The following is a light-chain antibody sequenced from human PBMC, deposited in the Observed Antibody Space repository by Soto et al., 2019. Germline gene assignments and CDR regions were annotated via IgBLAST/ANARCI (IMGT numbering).Light chain of an antibody. Sequence: NFMLTQPHSVSESPGKTVTISCTRTSGSIASNYVQWYQRRPGSAPTTLIYEDDQRPSGVPDRFSGSIDRSSNSASLTISGLKTEDEADYYCQSYDSSNPVVFGGGTQLTVL. J-gene: IGLJ2*01. CDR1: SGSIASNY. CDR3: QSYDSSNPVV. V-gene: IGLV6-57*04. CDR2: EDD.